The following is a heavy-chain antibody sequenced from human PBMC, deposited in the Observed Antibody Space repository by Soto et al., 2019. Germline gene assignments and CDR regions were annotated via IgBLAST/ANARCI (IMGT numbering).Heavy chain of an antibody. CDR2: ISWNGNII. CDR3: AKGGPDAFCGDGRCYFDS. D-gene: IGHD2-15*01. CDR1: GFTFDEYA. J-gene: IGHJ4*02. Sequence: EVQLVESGGGLVQPGRSLRVSCAASGFTFDEYAMHWVRRVPGKGLEWVSSISWNGNIIGYAGSVKGRFTISRDNAKKSLYLHMNSLRSEDTALYFCAKGGPDAFCGDGRCYFDSWGQGTLVTVSP. V-gene: IGHV3-9*01.